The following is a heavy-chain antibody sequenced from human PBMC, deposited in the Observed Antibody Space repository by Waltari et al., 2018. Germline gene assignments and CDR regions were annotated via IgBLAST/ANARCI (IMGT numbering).Heavy chain of an antibody. Sequence: QVQLQESGPGLVKPSETLSLTCTVSGGSISSYYWSWIRQPPGKGLEWIGYIYYSGSTNYNPSLKSRVTISVDTSKNQFSLKLSSVTAADTAVYYCASGGGSFGQFDYWGQGTLVTVSS. J-gene: IGHJ4*02. CDR1: GGSISSYY. V-gene: IGHV4-59*01. CDR3: ASGGGSFGQFDY. CDR2: IYYSGST. D-gene: IGHD2-15*01.